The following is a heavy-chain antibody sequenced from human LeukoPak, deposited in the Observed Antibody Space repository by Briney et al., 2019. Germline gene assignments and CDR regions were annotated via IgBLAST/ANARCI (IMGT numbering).Heavy chain of an antibody. J-gene: IGHJ4*02. V-gene: IGHV4-34*01. Sequence: PSETLSLTCAVYGGSFSDYYWSWIRQPPGKGLEWIGEINHSGSTNYNPSLKSRVSVSVDTSKNLFSLKLSSVTAADTAVYYCARGGRLADYRGQGTLVTVSS. CDR3: ARGGRLADY. CDR2: INHSGST. CDR1: GGSFSDYY.